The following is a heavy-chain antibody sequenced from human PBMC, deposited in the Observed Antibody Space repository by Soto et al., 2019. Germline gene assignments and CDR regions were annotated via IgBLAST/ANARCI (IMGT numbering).Heavy chain of an antibody. D-gene: IGHD6-6*01. CDR1: GYSFTSYW. J-gene: IGHJ6*02. V-gene: IGHV5-51*01. Sequence: PGESLKISCKGSGYSFTSYWIGWVRQMPGKGLEWMGIIYPGDSDTRYSPSFQGQVTISADKSISTAYLQWSSLKASDTAMYYCTRRGPIAARPAYYYYGMDVWGQGTTVTVSS. CDR3: TRRGPIAARPAYYYYGMDV. CDR2: IYPGDSDT.